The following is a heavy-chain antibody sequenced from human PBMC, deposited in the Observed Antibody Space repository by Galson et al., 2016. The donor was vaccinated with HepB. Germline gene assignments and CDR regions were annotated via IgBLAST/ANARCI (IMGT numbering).Heavy chain of an antibody. Sequence: FSDSYMSWIRQAPGKGLEWVSFISSSGTYTKYADSVKGRCTISRDNAKNSLYLQLNSLRDEDTAVYYCTRGGLQYYFDCWGQGALVTVSS. CDR3: TRGGLQYYFDC. CDR2: ISSSGTYT. CDR1: FSDSY. D-gene: IGHD4-11*01. V-gene: IGHV3-11*06. J-gene: IGHJ4*02.